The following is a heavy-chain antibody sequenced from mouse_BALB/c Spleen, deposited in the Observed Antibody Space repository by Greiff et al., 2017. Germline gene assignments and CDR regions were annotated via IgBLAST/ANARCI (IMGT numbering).Heavy chain of an antibody. J-gene: IGHJ2*01. CDR1: GFAFSSYD. Sequence: EVKVVESGGGLVKPGGSLKLSCAASGFAFSSYDMSWVRQTPEKRLEWVAYISSGGGSTYYPDTVKGRFTISRDNAKNTLYLQMSSLKSEDTAMYYCARHEGRGNYFDYWGQGTTLTVSS. V-gene: IGHV5-12-1*01. CDR3: ARHEGRGNYFDY. CDR2: ISSGGGST.